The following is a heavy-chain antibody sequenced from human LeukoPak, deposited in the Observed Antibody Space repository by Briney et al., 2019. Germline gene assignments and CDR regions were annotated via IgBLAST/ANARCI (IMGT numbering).Heavy chain of an antibody. CDR1: GFTFSSYN. Sequence: GGSLRLSCAASGFTFSSYNMNWVRQAPGKGLEWVANIKQDGSEKYYVDSVKGRFNISRDNAKNSLYLQMNSLRAEDTAVYYCARDGYHYYGSGTYFGYYYMDVWGKGTTVTISS. V-gene: IGHV3-7*01. D-gene: IGHD3-10*01. CDR2: IKQDGSEK. J-gene: IGHJ6*03. CDR3: ARDGYHYYGSGTYFGYYYMDV.